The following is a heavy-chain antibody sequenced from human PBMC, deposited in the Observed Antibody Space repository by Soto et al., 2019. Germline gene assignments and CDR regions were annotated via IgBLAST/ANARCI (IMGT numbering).Heavy chain of an antibody. CDR3: ARARYSGRSYNWFDP. CDR1: GFTFSDHY. D-gene: IGHD1-26*01. V-gene: IGHV3-72*01. J-gene: IGHJ5*02. CDR2: TRNKANSYTT. Sequence: EVQLVESGGGLVQPGGSLRLSCAASGFTFSDHYMDWVRQAPGKGLEWVGRTRNKANSYTTEYAASVKGRFTISRDDSKNSLDRQMNSLKTEATAVYYCARARYSGRSYNWFDPWGQGTLVTVSS.